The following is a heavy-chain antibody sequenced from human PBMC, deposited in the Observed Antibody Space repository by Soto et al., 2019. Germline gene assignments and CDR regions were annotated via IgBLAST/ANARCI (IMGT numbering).Heavy chain of an antibody. CDR2: IYYSGST. Sequence: QVQLQESGPGLVKPSQTLSLTCTVSGGSISSGGYYWSWIRKHPGKGLEWIGYIYYSGSTYYNPSLKSRVTISVDKSKNQFSLKLSSVTAADTAVYYCARVRSTTDVGPRFDPWGQGTLVTVSS. V-gene: IGHV4-31*03. CDR3: ARVRSTTDVGPRFDP. CDR1: GGSISSGGYY. D-gene: IGHD2-2*01. J-gene: IGHJ5*02.